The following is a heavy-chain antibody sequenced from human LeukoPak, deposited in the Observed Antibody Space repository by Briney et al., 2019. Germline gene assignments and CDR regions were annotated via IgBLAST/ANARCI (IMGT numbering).Heavy chain of an antibody. CDR1: GDTLSELT. D-gene: IGHD3-10*01. J-gene: IGHJ4*02. CDR3: AAGGIYSLLDY. V-gene: IGHV1-24*01. CDR2: FDPGAGEI. Sequence: GASVKVSCKVSGDTLSELTMHWVRRAPGKGLEWMGGFDPGAGEILYAQQFQGRVTMTEDTSTDTAYMELTSLRSEDSGVYFCAAGGIYSLLDYWGQGTLVTVSS.